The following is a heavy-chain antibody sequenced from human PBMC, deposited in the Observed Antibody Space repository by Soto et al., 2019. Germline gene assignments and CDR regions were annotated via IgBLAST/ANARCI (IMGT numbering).Heavy chain of an antibody. CDR3: ARDEGTITGTPSA. V-gene: IGHV1-46*01. D-gene: IGHD1-20*01. CDR1: GYTFTSYY. J-gene: IGHJ5*02. CDR2: INPSGGST. Sequence: VKVSCKASGYTFTSYYMHWVRQAPGQGLEWMGIINPSGGSTSYAQKFQGRVTMTRDTSTSTVHMELSSLRSEDTAVYYCARDEGTITGTPSAWGQGTLVTVSS.